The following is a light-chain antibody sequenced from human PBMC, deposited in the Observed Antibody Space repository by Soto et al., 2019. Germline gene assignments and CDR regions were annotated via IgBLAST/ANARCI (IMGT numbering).Light chain of an antibody. Sequence: DIVMTQSPLSLPVTPGEPASISCRSSQSLLHSNGYNYLDWYLQKPGQSPQLLIYLGSNRASGVPDRFSVSGSGTDFTLKISRVEAEDVGVYYCMQALQTWTFGQGTKLEIK. CDR1: QSLLHSNGYNY. CDR2: LGS. CDR3: MQALQTWT. J-gene: IGKJ1*01. V-gene: IGKV2-28*01.